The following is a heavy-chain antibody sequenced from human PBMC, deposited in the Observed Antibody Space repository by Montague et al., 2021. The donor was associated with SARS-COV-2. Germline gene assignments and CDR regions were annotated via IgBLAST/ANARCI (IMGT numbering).Heavy chain of an antibody. CDR3: ARETMTADAFDI. V-gene: IGHV4-59*02. D-gene: IGHD1-14*01. J-gene: IGHJ3*02. CDR2: FYSVGST. CDR1: GASVGSSD. Sequence: SETLFLTCTVSGASVGSSDWGWIRQSPGKGPEWIGYFYSVGSTDYNPSLKSRATISRDTSKNQFSLKVRSVTAADTAVYYCARETMTADAFDIWGQGTMVTGSS.